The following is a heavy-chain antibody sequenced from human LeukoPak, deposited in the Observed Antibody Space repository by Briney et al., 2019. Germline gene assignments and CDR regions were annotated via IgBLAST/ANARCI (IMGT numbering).Heavy chain of an antibody. CDR1: GFSFSSNA. CDR2: IWYDGSNE. CDR3: TRGGKSARPDY. J-gene: IGHJ4*01. Sequence: GGSLRLSCAASGFSFSSNAMHWVRQAPGKGLEWLAIIWYDGSNEYYADSVKGRFTISRDNSKNTLYLQMNSLRAEDTAVYYCTRGGKSARPDYWGHGILV. V-gene: IGHV3-33*01. D-gene: IGHD6-6*01.